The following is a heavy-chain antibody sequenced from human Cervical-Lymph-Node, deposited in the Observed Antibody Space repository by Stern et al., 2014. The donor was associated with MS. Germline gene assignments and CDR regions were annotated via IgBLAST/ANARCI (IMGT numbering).Heavy chain of an antibody. CDR3: ARVLSLATSDA. D-gene: IGHD1-1*01. CDR2: FQPSGDKT. V-gene: IGHV1-46*01. J-gene: IGHJ5*02. Sequence: VQLVESGAEIRKPGASVKISCEAYGYTFTTYYMHLVRQAPGQGLEWVALFQPSGDKTTVAQRFQGRVTVTGDTSTSTGYMELTGLRSEDTAVYYCARVLSLATSDAWGQGTLVIVSS. CDR1: GYTFTTYY.